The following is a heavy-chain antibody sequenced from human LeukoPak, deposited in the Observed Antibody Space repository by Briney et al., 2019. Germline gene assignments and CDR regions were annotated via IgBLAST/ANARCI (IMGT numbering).Heavy chain of an antibody. J-gene: IGHJ3*02. CDR2: IYPGDSDT. CDR3: AIGYCSGGSCFDAFDI. CDR1: GYSFTSYW. D-gene: IGHD2-15*01. V-gene: IGHV5-51*01. Sequence: GESLKIFCKGSGYSFTSYWIGWVRQMPGKGLEWMGIIYPGDSDTRYSPSFQGQVTISADKSISTAYLQWSSLKASDTAMYYCAIGYCSGGSCFDAFDIWGQGTMVTVSS.